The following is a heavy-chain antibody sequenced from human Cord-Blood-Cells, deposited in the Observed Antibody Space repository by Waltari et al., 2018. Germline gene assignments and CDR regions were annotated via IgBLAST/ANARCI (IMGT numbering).Heavy chain of an antibody. D-gene: IGHD2-2*01. CDR1: GFTFSSYE. Sequence: EVQLVESGGGLVQPGGSLRLSCAASGFTFSSYEMNWVRQAPGKGLEWVSYISSSGSTIYYAGSVKGRFTISRDNAKNSLYLQMNSLRSEDTAVYYCARDSVLGYCSSTSCYDYYYGMDVWGQGTTVTVSS. CDR2: ISSSGSTI. J-gene: IGHJ6*02. V-gene: IGHV3-48*03. CDR3: ARDSVLGYCSSTSCYDYYYGMDV.